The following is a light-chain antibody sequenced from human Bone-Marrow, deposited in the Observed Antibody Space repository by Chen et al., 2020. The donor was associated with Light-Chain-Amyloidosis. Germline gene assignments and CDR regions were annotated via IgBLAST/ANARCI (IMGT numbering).Light chain of an antibody. CDR1: DLPTKY. J-gene: IGLJ1*01. Sequence: SYELTQPPSVSVSPGQTARITCSGDDLPTKYAYWYQQKPGQAPVLVIYQDTKRPSGIPERFSGSNSGNTATLTISGTQAMDEADYYCQAWDSSTGVFGTGTKVTVL. V-gene: IGLV3-1*01. CDR2: QDT. CDR3: QAWDSSTGV.